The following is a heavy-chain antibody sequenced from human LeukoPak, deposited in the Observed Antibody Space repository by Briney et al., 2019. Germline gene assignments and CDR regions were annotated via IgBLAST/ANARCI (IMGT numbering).Heavy chain of an antibody. V-gene: IGHV3-53*05. J-gene: IGHJ6*02. D-gene: IGHD4-23*01. CDR2: IYSGGST. CDR3: VKALGNYYYYYGMDV. Sequence: GGSLRLSCAASGFTVSSNYMSWVRQAPGKGLEWVSVIYSGGSTYYADSVKGRFTISRDNSKNTLYLQMSSLRAEDTAVYYCVKALGNYYYYYGMDVWGQGTTVTVSS. CDR1: GFTVSSNY.